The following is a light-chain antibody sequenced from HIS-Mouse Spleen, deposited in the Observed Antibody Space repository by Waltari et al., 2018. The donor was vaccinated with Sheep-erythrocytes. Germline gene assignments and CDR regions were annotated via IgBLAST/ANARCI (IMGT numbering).Light chain of an antibody. CDR1: TLGDKY. J-gene: IGLJ2*01. Sequence: SYELTQPPSVSVSPGQTASITCSGDTLGDKYACWYQQKPGQSPVLVTYQDSKRPSGIPERFSGSNSGNTATLTISGTQAMDEADYYCQAWDSSTAVFGGGTKLTVL. CDR3: QAWDSSTAV. V-gene: IGLV3-1*01. CDR2: QDS.